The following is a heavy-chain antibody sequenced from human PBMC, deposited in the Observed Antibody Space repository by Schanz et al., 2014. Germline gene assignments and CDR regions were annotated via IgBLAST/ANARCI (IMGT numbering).Heavy chain of an antibody. J-gene: IGHJ4*02. CDR3: ARDGVDAAAGGNY. CDR2: INVGNGNM. V-gene: IGHV1-3*01. CDR1: GYSFISHA. Sequence: QVQLVQSGAEVKKPGASVKVSCKASGYSFISHAIHWVRQAPGQRLEWMGWINVGNGNMKYSQKFQGRVTITRDTSTGTAYMELRSLRSEDTAVYYCARDGVDAAAGGNYWGQGSLVTVSS. D-gene: IGHD6-13*01.